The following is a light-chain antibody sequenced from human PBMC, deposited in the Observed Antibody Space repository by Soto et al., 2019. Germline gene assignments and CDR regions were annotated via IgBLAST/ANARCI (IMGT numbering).Light chain of an antibody. CDR3: PQASSFPLS. Sequence: DIQMTQSPSSVSASVGDTVTVSCRASQVISSWLAWYQQKPGRAPNLLIYKASTLQTGVPSRFSGSGSGTDFTLTITNLQPEDFATYYCPQASSFPLSFGGGTKVDIK. V-gene: IGKV1-12*01. J-gene: IGKJ4*01. CDR2: KAS. CDR1: QVISSW.